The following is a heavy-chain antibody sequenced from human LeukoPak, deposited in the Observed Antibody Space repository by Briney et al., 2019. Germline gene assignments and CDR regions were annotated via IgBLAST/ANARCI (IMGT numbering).Heavy chain of an antibody. CDR3: ARVRVGSGSSHAADAFDI. V-gene: IGHV3-23*01. CDR2: ISGSGGST. D-gene: IGHD1-26*01. Sequence: GGTLRLSCAASGFTFSSYGMSWVRQAPGKGLEWVSAISGSGGSTYYADSVKGRFTISRDNSKNTLYLQMNSLRAEDTAVYYCARVRVGSGSSHAADAFDIWGQGTMVTVSS. CDR1: GFTFSSYG. J-gene: IGHJ3*02.